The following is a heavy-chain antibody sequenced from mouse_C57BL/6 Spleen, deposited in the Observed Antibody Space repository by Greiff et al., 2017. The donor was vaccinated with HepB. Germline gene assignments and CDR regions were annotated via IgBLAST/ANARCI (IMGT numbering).Heavy chain of an antibody. CDR3: ANYYDYDVGVMDY. CDR1: GYSITSGYY. V-gene: IGHV3-6*01. J-gene: IGHJ4*01. D-gene: IGHD2-4*01. Sequence: EVQLQQSGPGLVKPSQSLSLTCSVTGYSITSGYYWNWIRQFPGNKLEWMGYISYDGSNNYNPSLKNRISITRDTSKNQFFLKLNSVTTEDTATYYCANYYDYDVGVMDYWGQGTSVTVSS. CDR2: ISYDGSN.